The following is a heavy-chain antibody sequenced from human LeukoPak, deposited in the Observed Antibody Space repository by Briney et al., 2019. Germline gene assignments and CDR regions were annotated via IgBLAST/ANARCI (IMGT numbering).Heavy chain of an antibody. CDR1: GGTFSSYA. CDR3: ARGTTVTTVSAFDI. D-gene: IGHD4-17*01. J-gene: IGHJ3*02. CDR2: IIPIFGTA. V-gene: IGHV1-69*05. Sequence: SVKDSCKASGGTFSSYAISWVRQAPGQGLESMGRIIPIFGTANYAQKFQGRVTITTDESTSTAYMELSSLRSEDTAVYYCARGTTVTTVSAFDIWGQGTMVTVSS.